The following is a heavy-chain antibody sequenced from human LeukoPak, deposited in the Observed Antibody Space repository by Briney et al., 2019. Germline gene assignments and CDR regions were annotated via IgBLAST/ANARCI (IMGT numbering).Heavy chain of an antibody. Sequence: GGSLRLSCAASGFTFSSYAMSWVRQAPGKGLEWVSAISGSGGSTYYADSVKGRFTISRDNSKNTLYLQMNSLRAEDTAVYYCAKAARGYFDWLLSDLDYWGQGTLVTVSS. D-gene: IGHD3-9*01. CDR3: AKAARGYFDWLLSDLDY. J-gene: IGHJ4*02. V-gene: IGHV3-23*01. CDR2: ISGSGGST. CDR1: GFTFSSYA.